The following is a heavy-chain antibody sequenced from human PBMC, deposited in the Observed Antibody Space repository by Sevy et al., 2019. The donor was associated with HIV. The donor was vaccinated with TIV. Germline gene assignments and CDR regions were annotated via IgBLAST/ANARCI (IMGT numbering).Heavy chain of an antibody. CDR1: GFIFSGYV. J-gene: IGHJ1*01. D-gene: IGHD6-13*01. CDR2: ISASGGGT. Sequence: GGSLRLSCAASGFIFSGYVMSWVRQAPGKGLEWVSGISASGGGTYYEDPVKGRFTVSRDNSKNTLYLEMNSLRAEDTAVYYCAKDASSSWTGGTFQHWGQGTLVTVSS. CDR3: AKDASSSWTGGTFQH. V-gene: IGHV3-23*01.